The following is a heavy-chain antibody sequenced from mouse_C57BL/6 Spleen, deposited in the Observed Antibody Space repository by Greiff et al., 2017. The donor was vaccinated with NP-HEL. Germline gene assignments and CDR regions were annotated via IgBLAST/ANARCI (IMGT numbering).Heavy chain of an antibody. CDR1: GYSITSGYY. D-gene: IGHD1-1*01. J-gene: IGHJ3*01. CDR2: ISYDGSN. V-gene: IGHV3-6*01. CDR3: ARENYGSSPYAY. Sequence: EVKLQESGPGLVKPSQSLSLTCSVTGYSITSGYYWNWIRQFPGNKLEWMGYISYDGSNNYNPSLKNRISITRDTSKNQFFLKLNSVTTEDTATYYCARENYGSSPYAYWGQGTLVTVSA.